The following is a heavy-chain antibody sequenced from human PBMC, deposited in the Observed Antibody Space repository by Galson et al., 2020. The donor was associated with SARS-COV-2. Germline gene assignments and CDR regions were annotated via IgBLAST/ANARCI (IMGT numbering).Heavy chain of an antibody. J-gene: IGHJ4*02. V-gene: IGHV3-30*04. Sequence: GGSLRLSCAASGFTFSNYVMHWVRQAPGKGSEWVAVISSDGSNSFYADSLKGRFTISRDNSKSTLYLQMNSLRAEDTAVYYCARGGEWELPYYFDYWAREPWSPSPQ. CDR3: ARGGEWELPYYFDY. D-gene: IGHD1-26*01. CDR2: ISSDGSNS. CDR1: GFTFSNYV.